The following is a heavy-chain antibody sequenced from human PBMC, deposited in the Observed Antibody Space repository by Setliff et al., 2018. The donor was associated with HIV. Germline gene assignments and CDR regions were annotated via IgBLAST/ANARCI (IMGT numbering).Heavy chain of an antibody. Sequence: ASVKVSCKASGGTFSNYGMSWVRQAPGQGLEWMGGIIPISGTANYAQKFQGRVTITTDESTSTAYMELSSLRSEDTAVYYCARERGYCSSTSCYAPYYYMDVWGKGTTVTVSS. CDR2: IIPISGTA. CDR1: GGTFSNYG. D-gene: IGHD2-2*01. V-gene: IGHV1-69*05. J-gene: IGHJ6*03. CDR3: ARERGYCSSTSCYAPYYYMDV.